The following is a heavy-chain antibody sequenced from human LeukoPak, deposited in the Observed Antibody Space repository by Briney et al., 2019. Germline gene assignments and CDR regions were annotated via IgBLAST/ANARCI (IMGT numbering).Heavy chain of an antibody. Sequence: SETLSLTCTVSGGSISSYYWSWIRQPPGKGLEWIGYIYYSGSTNYNPSLKSRVTISVATSKNQFSLKLSSVPAADTAVYYCARSFNSNYAYWGQGTLVTVSS. V-gene: IGHV4-59*01. CDR2: IYYSGST. CDR1: GGSISSYY. J-gene: IGHJ4*02. CDR3: ARSFNSNYAY. D-gene: IGHD4-11*01.